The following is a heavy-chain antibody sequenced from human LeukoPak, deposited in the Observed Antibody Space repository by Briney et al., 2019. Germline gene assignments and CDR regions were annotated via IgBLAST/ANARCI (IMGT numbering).Heavy chain of an antibody. J-gene: IGHJ4*02. Sequence: ASVKVSCKASGYTFTRYGITWVRQAPGQGLEWMGWISSYNGNTNYAHKVQGRVTMTTDTSTSTAYMELRSLSSDDTAVYYCARDNSAISDCSSASCFHFNYWGQGTLVTVSS. CDR2: ISSYNGNT. CDR3: ARDNSAISDCSSASCFHFNY. V-gene: IGHV1-18*01. CDR1: GYTFTRYG. D-gene: IGHD2-2*01.